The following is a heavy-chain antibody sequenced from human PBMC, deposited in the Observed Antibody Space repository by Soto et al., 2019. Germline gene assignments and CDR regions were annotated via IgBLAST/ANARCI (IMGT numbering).Heavy chain of an antibody. J-gene: IGHJ5*02. V-gene: IGHV4-31*03. D-gene: IGHD3-10*01. Sequence: QVQLQESGPGLVKPAQTLSLTCTVSGLSINSGGSAWSWISQHPGKGLEWIGYIYHTGSTLYNPSLKSRVTISFDTSKNHFSLRLSSVTAADTAVYHCARDGPYGSGSYRTFDPWGQGTLVTVSS. CDR2: IYHTGST. CDR1: GLSINSGGSA. CDR3: ARDGPYGSGSYRTFDP.